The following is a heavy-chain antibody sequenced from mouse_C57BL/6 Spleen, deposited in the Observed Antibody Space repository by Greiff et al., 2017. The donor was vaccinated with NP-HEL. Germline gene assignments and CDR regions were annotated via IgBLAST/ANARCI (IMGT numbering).Heavy chain of an antibody. V-gene: IGHV1-78*01. D-gene: IGHD1-1*01. CDR2: IYPRDGST. J-gene: IGHJ4*01. CDR1: GYTFTDHT. Sequence: VKLMESDAELVKPGASVKISCKVSGYTFTDHTIHWMKQRPEQGLEWIGYIYPRDGSTKYNEKFKGKATLTADKSSSTAYMQLNSLTSEDSAVYFCARRVTTVEDAMDYWGQGTSVTVSS. CDR3: ARRVTTVEDAMDY.